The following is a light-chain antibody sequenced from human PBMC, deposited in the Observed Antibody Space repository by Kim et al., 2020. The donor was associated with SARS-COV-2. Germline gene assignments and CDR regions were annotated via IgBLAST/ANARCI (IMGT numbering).Light chain of an antibody. CDR1: QSLSSN. CDR3: QQYGRSPYT. CDR2: GAA. Sequence: SLSPGEGTTRSCRASQSLSSNLAWYQQKPGQAPRLLVYGAAKRATGIPDRFSGSGSGTDFTLTISRLEPEDFAVYYCQQYGRSPYTFGQGTKLEI. J-gene: IGKJ2*01. V-gene: IGKV3-20*01.